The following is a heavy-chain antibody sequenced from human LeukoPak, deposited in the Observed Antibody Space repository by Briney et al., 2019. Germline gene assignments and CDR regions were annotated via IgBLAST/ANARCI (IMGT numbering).Heavy chain of an antibody. CDR1: GGSISSYY. J-gene: IGHJ5*02. Sequence: TSETLSLTCTVSGGSISSYYWSWIRQPPGKGLEWIGYIYYSGSTNYNPSLKSRVTISVDTSKNQFSLKLSSVTAADTAVYYCARVCILTGYRWFDPWGQGTLVTVSS. D-gene: IGHD3-9*01. CDR2: IYYSGST. V-gene: IGHV4-59*01. CDR3: ARVCILTGYRWFDP.